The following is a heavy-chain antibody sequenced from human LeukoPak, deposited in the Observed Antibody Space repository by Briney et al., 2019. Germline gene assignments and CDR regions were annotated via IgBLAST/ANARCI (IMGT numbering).Heavy chain of an antibody. Sequence: SETLSLTCVASDYSISSGYYWGWIRQPPGKGPEWIGSISHSGTTYYNPSFKSRVTISVDTSKNQFSLKLSSVTAADTAVYYCARDKLVVVPAAIPYYYYYMDVWGKGTTVTVSS. D-gene: IGHD2-2*02. V-gene: IGHV4-38-2*02. J-gene: IGHJ6*03. CDR1: DYSISSGYY. CDR3: ARDKLVVVPAAIPYYYYYMDV. CDR2: ISHSGTT.